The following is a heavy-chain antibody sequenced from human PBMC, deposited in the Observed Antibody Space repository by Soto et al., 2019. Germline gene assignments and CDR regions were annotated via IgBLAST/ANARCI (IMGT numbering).Heavy chain of an antibody. Sequence: QVQLQQWGAGLLKPSETLSLTCAVYGGSFSGYYWNWIRQPPGKGLEWIGEINHSGSTNYNPSLKSRVTISVDTSKTHFSLKLSSVTAADTAVYYCARGWGTIFDYWGQGTLVTVSS. J-gene: IGHJ4*02. CDR2: INHSGST. CDR1: GGSFSGYY. V-gene: IGHV4-34*01. CDR3: ARGWGTIFDY. D-gene: IGHD7-27*01.